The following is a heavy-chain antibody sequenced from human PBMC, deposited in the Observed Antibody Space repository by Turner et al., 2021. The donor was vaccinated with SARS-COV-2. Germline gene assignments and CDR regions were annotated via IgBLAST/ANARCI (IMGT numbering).Heavy chain of an antibody. CDR1: GFTFSNW. Sequence: EEQLVESGGGLVQPGGSLRLSCTASGFTFSNWMHWDRQAPGKGLEWVANIKQDGSEKYFVDSVKGRFTISRDNAKNSLYLQMNSLRAEDTAVYYCARDPNSGASLWGQGILVTVSS. CDR3: ARDPNSGASL. V-gene: IGHV3-7*04. D-gene: IGHD2-15*01. J-gene: IGHJ4*02. CDR2: IKQDGSEK.